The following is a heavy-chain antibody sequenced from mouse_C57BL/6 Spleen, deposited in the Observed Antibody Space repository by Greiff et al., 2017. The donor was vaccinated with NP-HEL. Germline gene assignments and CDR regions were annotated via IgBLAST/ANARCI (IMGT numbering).Heavy chain of an antibody. D-gene: IGHD1-1*01. CDR3: ARRGTTVVGGYFDY. Sequence: VQLQESGAELARPGASVKLSCKASGYTFTSYGISWVKQRTGQGLEWIGEIYPRSGNTYYNEKFKGKATLTADKSSSTAYMELRSLTSEDSAVYSCARRGTTVVGGYFDYWGQGTTLTVSS. CDR2: IYPRSGNT. V-gene: IGHV1-81*01. J-gene: IGHJ2*01. CDR1: GYTFTSYG.